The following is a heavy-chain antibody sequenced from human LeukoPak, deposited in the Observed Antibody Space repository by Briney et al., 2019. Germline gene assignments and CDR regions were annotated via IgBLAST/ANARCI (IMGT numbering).Heavy chain of an antibody. CDR1: GFTFSSYS. D-gene: IGHD2-15*01. Sequence: GGSLRLSCAASGFTFSSYSMNWVRQAPGKGLEWVSSISSGSSYIYYADSVKGRFTISRDNAKNSLYLQMNSLRAEDTAVYYCARAYRSGENDAFDIWGQGTMVTVSS. J-gene: IGHJ3*02. CDR3: ARAYRSGENDAFDI. V-gene: IGHV3-21*01. CDR2: ISSGSSYI.